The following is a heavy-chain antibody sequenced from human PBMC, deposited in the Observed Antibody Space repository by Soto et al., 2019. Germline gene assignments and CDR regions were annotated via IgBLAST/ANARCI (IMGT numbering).Heavy chain of an antibody. V-gene: IGHV3-11*06. D-gene: IGHD6-6*01. J-gene: IGHJ6*02. CDR2: ISSSSSYT. CDR1: GFTFSDYY. CDR3: ARDIIAARPDYYYGMDV. Sequence: PGGSLRLSCAASGFTFSDYYMSWIRQAPGKGLEWVSYISSSSSYTNYADSVKGRFTISRDNAKNSLYLQMNSLRAEDTAVYYCARDIIAARPDYYYGMDVWGQGATVTVSS.